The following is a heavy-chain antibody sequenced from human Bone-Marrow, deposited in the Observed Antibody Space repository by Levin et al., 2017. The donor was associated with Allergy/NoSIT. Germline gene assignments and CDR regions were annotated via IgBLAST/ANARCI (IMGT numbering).Heavy chain of an antibody. CDR2: ISSSTSDT. CDR3: ARGPDY. J-gene: IGHJ4*01. CDR1: GFAFSDYI. V-gene: IGHV3-21*01. Sequence: ETLSLTCGASGFAFSDYIMNWVRQAPGKGLEWVSSISSSTSDTYYAESVRGRFTISRDDASNSVFLHMNFLRVDDTAVYFCARGPDYWGRGTLVTVSS.